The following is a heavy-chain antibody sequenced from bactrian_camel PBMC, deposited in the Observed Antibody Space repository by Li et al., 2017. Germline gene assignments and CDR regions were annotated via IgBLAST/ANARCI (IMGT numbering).Heavy chain of an antibody. CDR1: GGTSC. CDR2: LYFGGGTT. D-gene: IGHD5*01. V-gene: IGHV3S40*01. J-gene: IGHJ4*01. CDR3: AAALIYVTGAYNY. Sequence: DVQLVESGGGLVQPGESLRLSCAASGGTSCMGWFRQGAGKEREGVAALYFGGGTTYYADSVKGRFTISRDNAKNTLYLQMSSLKPEDTAMYYCAAALIYVTGAYNYWGQGTQVTVS.